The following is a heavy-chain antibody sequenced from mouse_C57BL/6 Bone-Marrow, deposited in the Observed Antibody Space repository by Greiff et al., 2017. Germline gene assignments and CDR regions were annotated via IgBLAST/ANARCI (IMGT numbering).Heavy chain of an antibody. D-gene: IGHD1-1*01. Sequence: VQLQQPGAELVMPGASVKLSCKASGYTFTSYWMHWVKQRPGQGLEWIGEIDPSDSYTNYNQKFKGKSTLTVDKSSSTAYMQLSSLTSEDSAVYYGARVHYYGSSYGRYFDVWGTGTTVTGSS. J-gene: IGHJ1*03. CDR2: IDPSDSYT. V-gene: IGHV1-69*01. CDR3: ARVHYYGSSYGRYFDV. CDR1: GYTFTSYW.